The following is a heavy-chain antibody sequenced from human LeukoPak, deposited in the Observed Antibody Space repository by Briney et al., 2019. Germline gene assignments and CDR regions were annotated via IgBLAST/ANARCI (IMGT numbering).Heavy chain of an antibody. CDR1: GYTFTHYN. CDR3: ARIPSGWFRFDY. V-gene: IGHV1-2*02. CDR2: IQPKSGGT. Sequence: GSVKVSCKASGYTFTHYNVYWVRQAPRQGPEWTGWIQPKSGGTNYAQKLQGRVTMTTDTSTSTAYMELRSLRSDDTAVYYCARIPSGWFRFDYWGQGTLVTVSS. D-gene: IGHD6-19*01. J-gene: IGHJ4*02.